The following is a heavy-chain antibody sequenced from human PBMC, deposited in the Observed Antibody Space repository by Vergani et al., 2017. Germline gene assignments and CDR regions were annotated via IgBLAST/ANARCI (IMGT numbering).Heavy chain of an antibody. V-gene: IGHV3-43*02. D-gene: IGHD2-21*02. J-gene: IGHJ5*02. CDR2: ISGDGGST. CDR3: ARGVRHIVVVTAIGDNWFDP. Sequence: LEWVSLISGDGGSTYYADSVKGRFTISRDNSKNSLYLQMNSLRAEDTAVYYCARGVRHIVVVTAIGDNWFDPWGQGTLVTVSS.